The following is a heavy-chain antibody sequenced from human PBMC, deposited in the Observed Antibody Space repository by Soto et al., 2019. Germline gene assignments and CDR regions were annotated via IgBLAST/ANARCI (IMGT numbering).Heavy chain of an antibody. CDR1: GYTFTTYA. Sequence: VASVKVSCKASGYTFTTYAMHWVRQAPGQRLEWMGWINAGNGNTKYSQKFQGRVTITRDTSASTAHMELSSLRSEDTAVYYCARDGTGAGKFNFDYWGQGTLVTVSS. J-gene: IGHJ4*02. D-gene: IGHD6-13*01. V-gene: IGHV1-3*01. CDR3: ARDGTGAGKFNFDY. CDR2: INAGNGNT.